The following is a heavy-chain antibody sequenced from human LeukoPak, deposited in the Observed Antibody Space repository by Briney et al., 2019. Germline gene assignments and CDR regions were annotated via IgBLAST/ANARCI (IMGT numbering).Heavy chain of an antibody. D-gene: IGHD2-2*02. CDR1: GGSISSSSYY. CDR2: IYTSGST. J-gene: IGHJ3*02. Sequence: SETLSLTCTVSGGSISSSSYYWGWIRQPAGRGLEWIGRIYTSGSTNYNPSLKSRVTISVDTSKNQFSLKLSSVTAADTAVYYCARMPHPGYCSSTSCYNAFDIWGQGTMVTAPS. V-gene: IGHV4-61*02. CDR3: ARMPHPGYCSSTSCYNAFDI.